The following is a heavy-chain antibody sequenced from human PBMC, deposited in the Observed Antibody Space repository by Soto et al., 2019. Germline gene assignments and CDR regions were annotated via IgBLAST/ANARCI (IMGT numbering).Heavy chain of an antibody. V-gene: IGHV3-23*01. Sequence: GGSLRLSCAASGFPFSMSAMTWVRQAPGKGLEWVSTTGLNGRTTYYADSVKGRFTVSRDNTKNTLDLQMSSLRAEDTAVYYCAKVFYYYDSSGYYYFDYWGQGTLVTVSS. J-gene: IGHJ4*02. CDR3: AKVFYYYDSSGYYYFDY. CDR1: GFPFSMSA. CDR2: TGLNGRTT. D-gene: IGHD3-22*01.